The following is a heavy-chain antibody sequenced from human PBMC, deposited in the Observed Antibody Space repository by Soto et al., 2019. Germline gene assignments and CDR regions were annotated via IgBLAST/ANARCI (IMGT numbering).Heavy chain of an antibody. D-gene: IGHD3-22*01. CDR3: ARQRVYYDSSGYYSGYYYYYYGMDV. Sequence: PSETLSLTCTVSGGSISSYYWSWIRQPPGKGLEWIGYIYYSGSTYYNPSLKSRVTISVDTSKNQFSLKLSFVTAADTAVYYCARQRVYYDSSGYYSGYYYYYYGMDVWGQGTTVTV. J-gene: IGHJ6*02. V-gene: IGHV4-59*04. CDR2: IYYSGST. CDR1: GGSISSYY.